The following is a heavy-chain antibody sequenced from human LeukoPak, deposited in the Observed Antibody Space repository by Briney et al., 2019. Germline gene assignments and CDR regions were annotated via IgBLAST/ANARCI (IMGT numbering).Heavy chain of an antibody. CDR3: AKAWPAAGTLLYFDY. J-gene: IGHJ4*02. V-gene: IGHV3-23*01. CDR2: ISGSGGST. D-gene: IGHD6-13*01. CDR1: GFTFSSYA. Sequence: GGSLRLSCAASGFTFSSYAMSWVGQAPGKGLEWVSAISGSGGSTYYADSVKGRFTISRDNSKNTLYLQMNSLRAEDTAVYYCAKAWPAAGTLLYFDYWGQGTLVTVSS.